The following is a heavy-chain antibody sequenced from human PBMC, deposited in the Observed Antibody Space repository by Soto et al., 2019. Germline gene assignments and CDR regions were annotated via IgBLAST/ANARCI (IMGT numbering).Heavy chain of an antibody. D-gene: IGHD6-19*01. J-gene: IGHJ5*02. CDR2: VYYTGRT. CDR1: GGSITSGGSP. V-gene: IGHV4-31*03. CDR3: ARGATLAGSFGWFDP. Sequence: QVQLQESGPGLVKPSETLSLTCTVSGGSITSGGSPWTWIRQFPGRGLEWIGYVYYTGRTLYTPSLKSRVSILVDTSKNQLSLSMRSVTAADTAIYYCARGATLAGSFGWFDPWGQGTLVIVSS.